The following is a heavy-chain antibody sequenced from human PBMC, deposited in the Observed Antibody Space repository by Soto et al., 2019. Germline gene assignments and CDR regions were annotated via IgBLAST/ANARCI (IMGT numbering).Heavy chain of an antibody. D-gene: IGHD3-10*01. CDR1: GGSISSGDYY. Sequence: SETLSLTCTVSGGSISSGDYYWSWIRQPPGKGLEWIGYIYYSGSTYYNPSLKSRVTISVDTSKNQFSLKLSSVTATYYCAHRLYTVPMAFDIWGQGTMVTVSS. V-gene: IGHV4-30-4*01. J-gene: IGHJ3*02. CDR3: YTVPMAFDI. CDR2: IYYSGST.